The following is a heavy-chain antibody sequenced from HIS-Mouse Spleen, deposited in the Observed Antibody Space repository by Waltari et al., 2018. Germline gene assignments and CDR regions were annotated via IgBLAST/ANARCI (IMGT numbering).Heavy chain of an antibody. V-gene: IGHV4-39*07. Sequence: QLQLQESGPGLVKPSETLSLTCTVSGGSISSSSYYWGWIRQPPGRGLEWIGSIYYSGVTYYNRSRKCRVTISVETSKNQFSLKLGSVTAADTAVYYCAREIPYSSSWYDWYFDLWGRGTLVTVSS. CDR2: IYYSGVT. CDR1: GGSISSSSYY. D-gene: IGHD6-13*01. CDR3: AREIPYSSSWYDWYFDL. J-gene: IGHJ2*01.